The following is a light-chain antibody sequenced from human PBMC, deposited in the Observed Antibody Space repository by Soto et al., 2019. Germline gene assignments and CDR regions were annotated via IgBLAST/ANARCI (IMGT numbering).Light chain of an antibody. Sequence: EIVLTQSPGTLSLSPGERATISCRASQSVSSSSYFAWSQQKHGQAPRLLIYAASSRATGTPDRFSGSGSATDITLTISSLEPEDFAVYYCRQYGSSPSYTFGQGTKLEIK. CDR3: RQYGSSPSYT. CDR1: QSVSSSSY. CDR2: AAS. J-gene: IGKJ2*01. V-gene: IGKV3-20*01.